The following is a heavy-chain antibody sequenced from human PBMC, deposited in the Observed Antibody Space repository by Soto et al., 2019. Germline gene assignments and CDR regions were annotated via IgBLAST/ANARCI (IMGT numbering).Heavy chain of an antibody. CDR3: ARGRTYYYDSSGYYWDY. CDR1: GGCISSSNW. CDR2: IYHSGST. D-gene: IGHD3-22*01. Sequence: QVQLQESGPGLVKPSGTLSLTCAVSGGCISSSNWWSWVRQPQGKGLEWIGEIYHSGSTTYNPSLKSRVTRSVDAPTNPFSLKLSSVTAASTAGYYCARGRTYYYDSSGYYWDYWGQGTLVTVSS. J-gene: IGHJ4*02. V-gene: IGHV4-4*02.